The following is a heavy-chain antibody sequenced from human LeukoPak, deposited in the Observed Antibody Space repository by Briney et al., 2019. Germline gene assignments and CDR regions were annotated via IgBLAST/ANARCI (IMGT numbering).Heavy chain of an antibody. V-gene: IGHV3-21*01. J-gene: IGHJ4*02. D-gene: IGHD1-26*01. Sequence: GGSLRLPCAASGFTFRSYAMNWVRQAPGKGLEWVSSISSSSGYIYYADSVKGRFTISRDNAKNSLYLQMNSLRAEDTAVYYCARDYSGSYPDWGQGTLVTVSS. CDR2: ISSSSGYI. CDR1: GFTFRSYA. CDR3: ARDYSGSYPD.